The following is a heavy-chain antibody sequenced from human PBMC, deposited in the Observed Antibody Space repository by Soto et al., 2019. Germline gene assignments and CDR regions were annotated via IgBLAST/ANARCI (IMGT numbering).Heavy chain of an antibody. Sequence: GGSLRLSCIASGFTFSYFGMNWVRQAPGKGLERVAFISHTDRSIHSPDSVRGRFTISRDNAKSSLYLHMTSLRAEDTGVYYCARDTGRASADLWGPGTLVTVSS. CDR1: GFTFSYFG. J-gene: IGHJ5*02. CDR3: ARDTGRASADL. CDR2: ISHTDRSI. D-gene: IGHD6-13*01. V-gene: IGHV3-48*03.